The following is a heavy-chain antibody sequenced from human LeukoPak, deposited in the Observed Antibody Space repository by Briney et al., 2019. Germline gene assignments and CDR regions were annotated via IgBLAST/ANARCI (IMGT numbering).Heavy chain of an antibody. V-gene: IGHV3-21*01. D-gene: IGHD3-16*01. J-gene: IGHJ4*02. CDR2: ISSSSSYI. CDR1: GFTFSSYS. CDR3: ARDYWGTPSGFDY. Sequence: GGSLRLSCAASGFTFSSYSMFWVRQAPGKGLEWVSSISSSSSYIYYADSVKGRFTISRDNAKNSLYLQMNSLRAEDTAVYYCARDYWGTPSGFDYWGQGTLVTVSS.